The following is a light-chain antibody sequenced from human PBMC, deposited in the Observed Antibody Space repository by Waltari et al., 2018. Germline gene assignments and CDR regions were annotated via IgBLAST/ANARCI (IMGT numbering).Light chain of an antibody. CDR2: GNS. CDR3: QSYDSSLSGAV. J-gene: IGLJ7*01. Sequence: QSVLTQPPSLSGAPGQRVTISCPGCSPNNGSGYDVSWYQPLPGSAPKPLIYGNSNRPLGVPDRFSGSKSGTSASLAISGLQDEDEADYYCQSYDSSLSGAVFGGGTQLTVL. CDR1: SPNNGSGYD. V-gene: IGLV1-40*01.